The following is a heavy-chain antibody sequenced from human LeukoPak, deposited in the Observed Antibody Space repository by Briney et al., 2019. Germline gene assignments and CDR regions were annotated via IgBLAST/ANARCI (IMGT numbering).Heavy chain of an antibody. Sequence: GSLRLSCAASGFPFSDYYMSWIRQAPGKGLEWVSYISSSGSTIYYADSVKGRFTISRDNAKNSLSLQMNSLRAEDTAVYYCAREGDGYNSPIDYWGQGTLVTVSS. CDR1: GFPFSDYY. CDR3: AREGDGYNSPIDY. CDR2: ISSSGSTI. D-gene: IGHD5-24*01. J-gene: IGHJ4*02. V-gene: IGHV3-11*04.